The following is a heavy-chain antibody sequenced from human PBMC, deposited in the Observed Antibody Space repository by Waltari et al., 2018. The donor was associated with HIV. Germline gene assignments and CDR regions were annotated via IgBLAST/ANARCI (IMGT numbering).Heavy chain of an antibody. CDR2: ISKNSDYI. D-gene: IGHD1-26*01. Sequence: EVQLVESGGGLVKPGGSLRRSCAASGFPFSDPSMNWVRQAPGKGLEWVSSISKNSDYIYYAASVKGRFTISRDNAKKSVYLQMNSLRVEDTAVFYCTRRTPSGTYGMDVWGQGTTVTVSS. J-gene: IGHJ6*02. CDR3: TRRTPSGTYGMDV. CDR1: GFPFSDPS. V-gene: IGHV3-21*01.